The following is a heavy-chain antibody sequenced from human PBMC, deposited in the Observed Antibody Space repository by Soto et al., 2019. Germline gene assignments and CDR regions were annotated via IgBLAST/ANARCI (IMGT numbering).Heavy chain of an antibody. CDR3: ANTGLFRFVTFDP. Sequence: HPGGSLRLSCAASGFTFSSYAMSWVRQAPGKGLEWVSAISGSGGSTYYADSVKGRFTISRDNSKNTLYLQMNSLRAEDTAVYYCANTGLFRFVTFDPWGQGTLVTVSS. D-gene: IGHD3-3*01. J-gene: IGHJ5*02. CDR1: GFTFSSYA. V-gene: IGHV3-23*01. CDR2: ISGSGGST.